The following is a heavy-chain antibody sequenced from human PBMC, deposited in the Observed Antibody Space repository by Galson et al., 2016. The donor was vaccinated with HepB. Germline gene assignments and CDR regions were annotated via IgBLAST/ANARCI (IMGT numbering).Heavy chain of an antibody. CDR2: VYSSGSS. D-gene: IGHD3-10*01. CDR1: GDFISSSSYY. CDR3: ARHSARPNRFDP. Sequence: ETLSLTCTVSGDFISSSSYYWGWIRQPPGEGLEWIGSVYSSGSSWSNPSLKSRAKVFVDTSKNQFSLSLWSLTATDTAFDYCARHSARPNRFDPWGQGTLATVSP. V-gene: IGHV4-39*01. J-gene: IGHJ5*02.